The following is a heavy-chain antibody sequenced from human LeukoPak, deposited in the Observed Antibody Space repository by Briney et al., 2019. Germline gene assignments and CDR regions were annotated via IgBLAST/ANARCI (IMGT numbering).Heavy chain of an antibody. D-gene: IGHD1-26*01. Sequence: PGRSLRLSCAASGFTFSSYAMHWVRQAPGKGLGWVAVISYDGSNKYYADSVKGRFTISRDNSKNTLYLQMNSLRAEDTAVYYCATGGSWNFDYWGQGTLVTVSS. J-gene: IGHJ4*02. V-gene: IGHV3-30-3*01. CDR2: ISYDGSNK. CDR1: GFTFSSYA. CDR3: ATGGSWNFDY.